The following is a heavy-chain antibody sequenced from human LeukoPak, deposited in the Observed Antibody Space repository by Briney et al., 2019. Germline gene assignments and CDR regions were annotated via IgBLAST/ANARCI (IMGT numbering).Heavy chain of an antibody. Sequence: PSETLSLTCAVYGGSFSGYYWSWIRQPPGKGLEWIGEINHSGSTNYNPSLKSRVTISVDTSKNQFSLKLSSVTAADTAVYYCARRNEGGYQNYYFDQWGQGTLVTVSS. CDR3: ARRNEGGYQNYYFDQ. V-gene: IGHV4-34*01. CDR2: INHSGST. D-gene: IGHD5-18*01. CDR1: GGSFSGYY. J-gene: IGHJ4*02.